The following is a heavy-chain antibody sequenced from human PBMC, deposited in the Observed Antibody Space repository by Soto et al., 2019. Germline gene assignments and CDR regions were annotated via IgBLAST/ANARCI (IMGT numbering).Heavy chain of an antibody. CDR3: ARGKYYDILTGYPPDAFDI. CDR2: ISAYNGNT. V-gene: IGHV1-18*01. J-gene: IGHJ3*02. CDR1: GYTFTSYG. Sequence: ASAKVSCKASGYTFTSYGISWVRQAPGQGLEWMGWISAYNGNTNYAQKLQGRVTMTTDTSTSTAYMELRSLRSDDTAVYYCARGKYYDILTGYPPDAFDIWGQGTMVTVSS. D-gene: IGHD3-9*01.